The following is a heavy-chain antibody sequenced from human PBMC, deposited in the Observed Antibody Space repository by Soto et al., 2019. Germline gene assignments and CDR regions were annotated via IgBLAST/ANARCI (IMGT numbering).Heavy chain of an antibody. CDR2: IRSFDYRT. J-gene: IGHJ4*02. CDR3: AKDVESGWYEAFDY. D-gene: IGHD6-19*01. CDR1: GFAFSQYG. Sequence: GGSLRLSCSASGFAFSQYGMSWVRQAPGKGLEWVSSIRSFDYRTNYADSVKGRFTISRDNSKSTLSLQMNSLRAEDTAVYYCAKDVESGWYEAFDYWGPGTLVTVSS. V-gene: IGHV3-23*01.